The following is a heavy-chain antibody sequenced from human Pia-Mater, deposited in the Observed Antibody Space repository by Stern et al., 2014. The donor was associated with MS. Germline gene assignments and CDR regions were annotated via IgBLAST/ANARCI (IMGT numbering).Heavy chain of an antibody. J-gene: IGHJ4*02. CDR1: GFSLSTSGMR. D-gene: IGHD6-19*01. CDR2: IEWDDDK. CDR3: ARIKYSSGWYLDY. Sequence: ESGPALVKPTQTLTLTCTFSGFSLSTSGMRGSWIRQPQGKALEWLTRIEWDDDKFYSTSLKTRLTNSKDTSKNQVVLTMTNMDPVDTATYYCARIKYSSGWYLDYWGQGTLVTVSS. V-gene: IGHV2-70*04.